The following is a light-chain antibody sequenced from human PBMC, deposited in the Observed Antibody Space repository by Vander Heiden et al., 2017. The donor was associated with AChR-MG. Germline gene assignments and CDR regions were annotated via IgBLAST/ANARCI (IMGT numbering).Light chain of an antibody. V-gene: IGLV2-23*02. J-gene: IGLJ2*01. Sequence: SALTQPASVSGSPGQSITISCTGTSSDVGSYNLVSWYHQHPANAPKLMIYEVSKRPAAVSNRFSGSKSGNTASMTISVLQDEDDADYYSCSYASSSSVVFGGGTKLTVL. CDR2: EVS. CDR3: CSYASSSSVV. CDR1: SSDVGSYNL.